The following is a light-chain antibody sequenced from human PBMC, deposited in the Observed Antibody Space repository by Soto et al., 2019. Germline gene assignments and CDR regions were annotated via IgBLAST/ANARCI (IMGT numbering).Light chain of an antibody. CDR1: SSNIGAGYD. CDR3: NSYAGSNNLV. J-gene: IGLJ2*01. V-gene: IGLV1-40*01. Sequence: QSVLTQPPSVSGAPGQRVTISCTGSSSNIGAGYDVHWYQQLPGTAPKLLIFGNNNRPSGVPDRFSGSRSGNTASLTVSGLQAEDEADYYCNSYAGSNNLVFGGGTKLTVL. CDR2: GNN.